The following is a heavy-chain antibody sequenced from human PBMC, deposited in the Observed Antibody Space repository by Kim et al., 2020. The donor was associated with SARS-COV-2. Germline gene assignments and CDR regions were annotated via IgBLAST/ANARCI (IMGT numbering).Heavy chain of an antibody. CDR1: GFTFSSYG. Sequence: GGSLRLSCAASGFTFSSYGMHWVRPAPGKGLEWVAGIWYDGSNKYYADSGKGRFTISRDNSKNTLYLQMNSLRAEDTAVYYCAKDVDIVATIEIDFWGQGTLVTVAS. J-gene: IGHJ4*02. CDR3: AKDVDIVATIEIDF. V-gene: IGHV3-33*06. CDR2: IWYDGSNK. D-gene: IGHD5-12*01.